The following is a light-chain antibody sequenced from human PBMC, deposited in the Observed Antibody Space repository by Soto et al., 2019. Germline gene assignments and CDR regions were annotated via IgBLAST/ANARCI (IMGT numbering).Light chain of an antibody. Sequence: IQMTQSPSTLSGSVGDRVTITCRASQGISSYLAWYQQKPGKAPKLLIYAASTLQSGVPSRFSGSGSGTDFTLTISCLQSEDFATYYCQQYYSYPLTFGQGTKVDI. CDR3: QQYYSYPLT. V-gene: IGKV1-8*01. CDR2: AAS. CDR1: QGISSY. J-gene: IGKJ1*01.